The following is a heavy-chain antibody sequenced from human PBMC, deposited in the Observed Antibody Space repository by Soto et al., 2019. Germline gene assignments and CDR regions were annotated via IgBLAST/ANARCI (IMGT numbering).Heavy chain of an antibody. Sequence: QVQLVESGGGVVQPGKSLRLSCAASGFTFRNYGMHWVRQAPGKGPEWEALISYDGSKTDYADSVNGRFTVSRDNFKNTVYLQMNSLRPEDTAVYFCAKEGQAHCSGGSCFSGWFDSWGQGTQVTVSS. CDR3: AKEGQAHCSGGSCFSGWFDS. CDR2: ISYDGSKT. V-gene: IGHV3-30*18. CDR1: GFTFRNYG. D-gene: IGHD2-15*01. J-gene: IGHJ5*01.